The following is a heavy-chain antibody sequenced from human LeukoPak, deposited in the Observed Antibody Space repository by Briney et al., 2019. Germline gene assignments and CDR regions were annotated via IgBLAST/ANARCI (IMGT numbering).Heavy chain of an antibody. CDR2: ISSSSSYI. CDR3: ARALREVTMIVVAKKGEAIDY. CDR1: GFTFSSYS. J-gene: IGHJ4*02. D-gene: IGHD3-22*01. V-gene: IGHV3-21*01. Sequence: PGGSLRLSCAASGFTFSSYSMNWVRQAPGKGLEWVSSISSSSSYIYYADSVKGRFTISRDNAKNSLYLQMNSLRAEDTAVYYCARALREVTMIVVAKKGEAIDYWGQGTLVTVSS.